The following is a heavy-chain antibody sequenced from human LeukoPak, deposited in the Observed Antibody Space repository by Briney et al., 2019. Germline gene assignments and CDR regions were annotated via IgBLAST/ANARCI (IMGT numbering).Heavy chain of an antibody. CDR2: INHSGST. CDR3: ASLRVDSNWFDP. Sequence: SETLSLTCAVYGGSFSAYYWSWIRQPPGKGLEWIGEINHSGSTNYSPSLKSRVTISVDTSKNQFSLKLSSVTAADTAVYYCASLRVDSNWFDPWGRGTLVTVSS. D-gene: IGHD2-15*01. V-gene: IGHV4-34*01. CDR1: GGSFSAYY. J-gene: IGHJ5*02.